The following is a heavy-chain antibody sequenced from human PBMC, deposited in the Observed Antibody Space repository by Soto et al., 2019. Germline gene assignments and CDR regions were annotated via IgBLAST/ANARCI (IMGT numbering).Heavy chain of an antibody. CDR2: ISYDGSNK. D-gene: IGHD3-16*01. V-gene: IGHV3-30*18. Sequence: QVQLVESGGGVVQPGGSLRLSCAASGFTFSKYGMHWVPQAPGKGLEWVAVISYDGSNKYYADSVKGRFTISRDKSTNTLYVQMNSLRVEDTAVYYCAKGAEGGAYYGMDVWGQGTTVTVSS. CDR1: GFTFSKYG. CDR3: AKGAEGGAYYGMDV. J-gene: IGHJ6*02.